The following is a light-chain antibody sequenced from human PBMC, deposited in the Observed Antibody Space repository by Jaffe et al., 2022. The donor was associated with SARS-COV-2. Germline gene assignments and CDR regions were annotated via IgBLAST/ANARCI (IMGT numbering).Light chain of an antibody. V-gene: IGLV2-14*03. CDR1: TNDIGAYNF. CDR3: SSYTTTSAVL. Sequence: QPALTQPASVSGSPGQSVTISCTGTTNDIGAYNFVSWYQHHPGNAPKLMIYDVSNRPSGVSNRFSGSKSGNTASLTISGLLAEDEADYYCSSYTTTSAVLFGGGTKLTVL. J-gene: IGLJ2*01. CDR2: DVS.